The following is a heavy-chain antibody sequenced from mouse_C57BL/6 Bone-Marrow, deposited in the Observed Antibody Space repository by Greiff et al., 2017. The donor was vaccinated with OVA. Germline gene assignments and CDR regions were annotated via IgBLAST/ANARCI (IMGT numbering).Heavy chain of an antibody. CDR1: GYTFTDYY. J-gene: IGHJ2*01. CDR3: ARCGLYYFDY. CDR2: INPNNGGT. Sequence: VQLQQSGPELVKPGASVKISCKASGYTFTDYYMNWVKQSHGKSLEWIGDINPNNGGTSYNQKFKGKATLTVDKSSSTAYMELSRLTSEDSAVYYCARCGLYYFDYWGQGTTLTVSS. V-gene: IGHV1-26*01.